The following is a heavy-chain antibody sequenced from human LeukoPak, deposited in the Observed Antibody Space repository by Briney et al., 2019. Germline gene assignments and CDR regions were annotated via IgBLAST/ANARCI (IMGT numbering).Heavy chain of an antibody. Sequence: ASVKVSCKASRYTFTGYYIHWVRQAPGPGRECVGWINPNSGGTNYAQKFQGRVTMTRDTSINTAYMELSRLRSDDTAVYYCARAVAAAGTGAEYFQHWGQGTLVTVSS. CDR1: RYTFTGYY. CDR2: INPNSGGT. CDR3: ARAVAAAGTGAEYFQH. V-gene: IGHV1-2*02. D-gene: IGHD6-13*01. J-gene: IGHJ1*01.